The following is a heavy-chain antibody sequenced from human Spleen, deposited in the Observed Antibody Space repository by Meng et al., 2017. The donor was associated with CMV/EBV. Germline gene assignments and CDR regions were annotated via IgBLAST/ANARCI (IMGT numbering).Heavy chain of an antibody. V-gene: IGHV3-23*01. J-gene: IGHJ4*02. D-gene: IGHD3-16*01. Sequence: GGSLRLSCAASGFTFTTYSMSWVRQAPGKGLEWVSSVSASGNTYYADSVKGRFTISRDNSKNMLYLQMNSLRAEDAAVYYCAKGGRETDYWGQGTLVTVSS. CDR2: VSASGNT. CDR1: GFTFTTYS. CDR3: AKGGRETDY.